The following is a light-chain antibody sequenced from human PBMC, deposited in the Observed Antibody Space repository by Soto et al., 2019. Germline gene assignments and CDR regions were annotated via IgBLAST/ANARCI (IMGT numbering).Light chain of an antibody. J-gene: IGKJ1*01. CDR3: QQYNNWPRT. CDR1: QSVNYN. V-gene: IGKV3-15*01. Sequence: EIVMTQSPATLSVSPGEGATLSCRAGQSVNYNLAWYQQKPGQAPRLLIYGASTRATGIPARFSGSGSGTEFTLTISSLQSEDFAVYYCQQYNNWPRTFGQGTKVDIK. CDR2: GAS.